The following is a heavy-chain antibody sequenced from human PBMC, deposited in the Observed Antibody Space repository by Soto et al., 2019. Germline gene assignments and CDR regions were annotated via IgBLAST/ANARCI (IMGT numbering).Heavy chain of an antibody. D-gene: IGHD6-19*01. V-gene: IGHV3-30*18. Sequence: QVQLVESGGGVVQPGRSLRLSCAASGFTFSSCGMHWVRQAPGKGLEWVAVISYDGSDKYYADSVKGRFTISRDNSKNTLYLQMNSLRVEDTALYYCAKDAGPGIPVAGTPGDYWGQGTLVTVSS. CDR2: ISYDGSDK. CDR1: GFTFSSCG. CDR3: AKDAGPGIPVAGTPGDY. J-gene: IGHJ4*02.